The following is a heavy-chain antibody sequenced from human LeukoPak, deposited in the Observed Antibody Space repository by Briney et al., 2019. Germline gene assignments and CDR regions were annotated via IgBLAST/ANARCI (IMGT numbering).Heavy chain of an antibody. Sequence: SETLSLTCTVSGGSISSSTYYWGWIRQPPGKGLEWIGYIYYSGRTNYNPSLKSRVTISVDTSKKQFSLKLSSVTAADTAVYYCARDARPYYDSSGTLGAFDIWGQGTMVTVSS. D-gene: IGHD3-22*01. CDR3: ARDARPYYDSSGTLGAFDI. CDR1: GGSISSSTYY. V-gene: IGHV4-61*05. J-gene: IGHJ3*02. CDR2: IYYSGRT.